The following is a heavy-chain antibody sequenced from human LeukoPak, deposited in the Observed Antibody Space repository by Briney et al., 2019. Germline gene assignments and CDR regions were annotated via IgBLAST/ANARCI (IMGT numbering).Heavy chain of an antibody. CDR1: GFTFSTYW. D-gene: IGHD5-24*01. CDR2: INSDGSDT. V-gene: IGHV3-74*01. J-gene: IGHJ4*02. CDR3: ARARELATVGVDY. Sequence: PGGSLRLSCAASGFTFSTYWMHWVRQAPGKGRVGVSRINSDGSDTNYADSVKGRFTISRDNAKNTLYLQMNSLRAEDTAVYYCARARELATVGVDYWGQGTLVTVSS.